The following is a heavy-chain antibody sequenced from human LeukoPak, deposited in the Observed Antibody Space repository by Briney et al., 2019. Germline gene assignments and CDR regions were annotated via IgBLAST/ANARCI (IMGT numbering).Heavy chain of an antibody. D-gene: IGHD3-9*01. J-gene: IGHJ6*03. CDR2: ISSSGSTI. CDR3: ARANDNYYYYYMDV. CDR1: GFTFSSYE. Sequence: GGSLRLSCAASGFTFSSYEMNWVRQAPGKGLEWVSYISSSGSTIYYADSVKGRFTISRDNSKNSLYLQMNSLRAEDTAVYYCARANDNYYYYYMDVWGKGTTVTISS. V-gene: IGHV3-48*03.